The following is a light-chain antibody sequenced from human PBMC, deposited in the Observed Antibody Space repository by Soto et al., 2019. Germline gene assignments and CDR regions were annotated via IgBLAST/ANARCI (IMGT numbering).Light chain of an antibody. CDR3: SSYTSSSTRV. CDR1: SSDVGGYNY. CDR2: EVS. J-gene: IGLJ3*02. Sequence: QSVLTQPASVSASPGQSITISCTGTSSDVGGYNYVSWYQQHPGKAPKLMIYEVSNRPSGVSNRFSGSKSGNTASLTISGLQDEDEADYYCSSYTSSSTRVFGGGTKLTVL. V-gene: IGLV2-14*01.